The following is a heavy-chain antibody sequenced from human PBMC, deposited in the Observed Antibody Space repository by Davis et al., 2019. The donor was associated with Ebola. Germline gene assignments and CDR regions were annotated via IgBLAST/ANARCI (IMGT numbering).Heavy chain of an antibody. CDR2: ISSSGSTI. J-gene: IGHJ4*02. V-gene: IGHV3-48*04. D-gene: IGHD6-19*01. CDR1: GFTFSSYS. Sequence: GGSLRLSCAASGFTFSSYSMNWVRQAPGKGLEWVSYISSSGSTIYYADSVKGRFTISRDNAKNSLYLQMNSLRAEDTAVYYCAREGYSSGFIDYWGQGTLVTVSS. CDR3: AREGYSSGFIDY.